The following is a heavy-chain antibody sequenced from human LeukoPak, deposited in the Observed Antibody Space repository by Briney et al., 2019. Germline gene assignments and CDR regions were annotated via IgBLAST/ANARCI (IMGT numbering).Heavy chain of an antibody. V-gene: IGHV4-59*01. J-gene: IGHJ4*02. CDR1: GGSISSYY. CDR3: ARAGVYSGRYYVLDY. D-gene: IGHD1-26*01. Sequence: SETLSLTCTVSGGSISSYYLSWIRQPPGKGLEWIGYIYYSGSTNYNPSLKSRVTISVDTSKNQFSLKLSSVTAADTAVYYCARAGVYSGRYYVLDYWGQGTLVTVSS. CDR2: IYYSGST.